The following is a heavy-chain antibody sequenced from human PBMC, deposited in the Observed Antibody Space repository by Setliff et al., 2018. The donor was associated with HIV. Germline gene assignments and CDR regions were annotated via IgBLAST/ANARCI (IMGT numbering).Heavy chain of an antibody. CDR1: GESFSPYY. J-gene: IGHJ4*02. V-gene: IGHV4-34*01. D-gene: IGHD3-3*01. Sequence: PSETLSLTCAVYGESFSPYYWNWIRQSPGKGLEWIGEISHSGSSNYSPSLESRLTISVDTSKNQVSLKLNSVTAADSAVYYCVRFKYYNFWSGPGNYFDYWGQGTLVTVSS. CDR3: VRFKYYNFWSGPGNYFDY. CDR2: ISHSGSS.